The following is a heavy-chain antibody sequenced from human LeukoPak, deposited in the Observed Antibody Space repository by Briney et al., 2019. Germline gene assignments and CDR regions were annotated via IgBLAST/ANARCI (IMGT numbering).Heavy chain of an antibody. J-gene: IGHJ4*02. CDR2: IRYDGSNK. D-gene: IGHD6-19*01. Sequence: GGSLRLSCAASGFTFSSYGMHWVRQAPGKGLEWVAFIRYDGSNKYYADSVKGRFAISRDNSKSTLLLQMNSLRAEDTAVYYCAKVRWDNSGWYYLDSWGQGTLVTVSS. CDR3: AKVRWDNSGWYYLDS. V-gene: IGHV3-30*02. CDR1: GFTFSSYG.